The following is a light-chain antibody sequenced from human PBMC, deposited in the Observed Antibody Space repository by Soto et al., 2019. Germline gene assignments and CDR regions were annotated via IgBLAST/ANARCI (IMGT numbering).Light chain of an antibody. V-gene: IGKV1-5*01. CDR3: QQYDNYKPLT. CDR1: QSIISW. Sequence: IQLTQSPSSLSASLGDRVTITCRASQSIISWLAWYQQKPGKAPKLLIFDASSLESGTPSRFSGRRSGTQFTLTINGLQPDDFATYYCQQYDNYKPLTFGGGTKVDIK. CDR2: DAS. J-gene: IGKJ4*01.